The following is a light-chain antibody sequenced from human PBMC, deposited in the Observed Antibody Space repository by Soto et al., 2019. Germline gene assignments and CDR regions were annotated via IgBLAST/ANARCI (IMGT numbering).Light chain of an antibody. V-gene: IGLV1-44*01. CDR3: AVWDDRLSGPI. J-gene: IGLJ2*01. CDR1: SSDVGSYNL. Sequence: QSALTQPASVSGSPGQSITISCTGTSSDVGSYNLVSWYQQLPGAAPKLLIYSNGQRPSGVPDRFSASASGTAASLAISGLQSDDEADYYCAVWDDRLSGPIFGGGTKLTVL. CDR2: SNG.